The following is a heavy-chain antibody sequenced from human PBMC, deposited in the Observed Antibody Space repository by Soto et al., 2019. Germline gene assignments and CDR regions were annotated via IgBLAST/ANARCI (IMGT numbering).Heavy chain of an antibody. J-gene: IGHJ4*02. D-gene: IGHD6-6*01. CDR2: ISPSGTT. CDR3: ARAPKVSGSAQTRPDF. V-gene: IGHV4-34*01. CDR1: SGSLSGYY. Sequence: QVQLHQWGAGLLKPSETLSLACSLYSGSLSGYYWSWIRRPPGKGLEWIGEISPSGTTNYSPSLKSRVSISVDTSKNQFSLNLTSLTAADTAVYYCARAPKVSGSAQTRPDFWGQGSLVTVSS.